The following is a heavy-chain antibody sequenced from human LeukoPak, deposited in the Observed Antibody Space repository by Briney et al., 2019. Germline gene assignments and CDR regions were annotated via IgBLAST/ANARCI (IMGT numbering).Heavy chain of an antibody. D-gene: IGHD4-17*01. Sequence: GGAVRVSCAASGYTFSTYVMHGVRQAPGKGGEWRALISFKGNNNQYRDSLKGRLTISRDNSKNTLFLQMDSLRPEDTAVYCVTTTVTTSYAFDVWGPGTMVTVSS. CDR3: TTTVTTSYAFDV. CDR1: GYTFSTYV. V-gene: IGHV3-30-3*02. J-gene: IGHJ3*01. CDR2: ISFKGNNN.